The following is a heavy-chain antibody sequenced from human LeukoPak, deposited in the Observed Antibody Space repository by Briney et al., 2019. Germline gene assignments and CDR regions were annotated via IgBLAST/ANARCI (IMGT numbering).Heavy chain of an antibody. J-gene: IGHJ4*02. CDR1: GGSFSGYY. CDR2: INHSGST. CDR3: ARDDRGYYVY. D-gene: IGHD3-3*01. V-gene: IGHV4-34*01. Sequence: SETLSLTCAVYGGSFSGYYWSWIRQPPGKGLEWIGEINHSGSTNYNPSLKSRVTISVDTSKNQFSLKLSSVTAADTAVYYCARDDRGYYVYWGQGTLVTVSS.